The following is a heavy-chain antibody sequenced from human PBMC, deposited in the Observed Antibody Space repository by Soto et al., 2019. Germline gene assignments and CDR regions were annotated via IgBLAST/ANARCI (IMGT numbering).Heavy chain of an antibody. J-gene: IGHJ4*02. CDR3: ARLGGGVIDFDY. D-gene: IGHD3-3*01. Sequence: QLQLQESGPGLVKPSETLSLTCTVSGGSISSSSYYWGWIRQPPGKGLEWIGSIYYSGSTYYNPSLKSRVTISVDTSKNQFSLNLSSVTAADTAVYSCARLGGGVIDFDYWGQGTLVTVSS. CDR1: GGSISSSSYY. V-gene: IGHV4-39*01. CDR2: IYYSGST.